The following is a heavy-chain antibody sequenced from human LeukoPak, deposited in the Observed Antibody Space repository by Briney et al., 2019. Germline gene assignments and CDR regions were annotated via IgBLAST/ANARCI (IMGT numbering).Heavy chain of an antibody. D-gene: IGHD2-21*02. V-gene: IGHV1-69*05. CDR3: ARDCINCGGDPLPFDY. CDR1: GGTFSSYA. Sequence: SVKVSCKASGGTFSSYAISWVRQAPGQGLEWMGGIIPIFGTANYAQKFQGRVTITTDESTSTAYMELSSLRSEDAAVYYCARDCINCGGDPLPFDYWGQGTLVTVSS. J-gene: IGHJ4*02. CDR2: IIPIFGTA.